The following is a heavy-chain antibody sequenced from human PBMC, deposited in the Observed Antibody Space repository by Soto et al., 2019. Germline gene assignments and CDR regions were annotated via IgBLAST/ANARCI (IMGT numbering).Heavy chain of an antibody. J-gene: IGHJ4*02. CDR2: INAGNGNT. CDR1: GYTFTGYA. CDR3: ARSSSYYFIDDY. D-gene: IGHD3-22*01. Sequence: ASVKVSCKASGYTFTGYAMHWVRQAPGQRLEWMGWINAGNGNTKYSQEFQGRVTITRDTSASTAYMELSSLRSEDTAVYYCARSSSYYFIDDYWGQGTLVTVSS. V-gene: IGHV1-3*01.